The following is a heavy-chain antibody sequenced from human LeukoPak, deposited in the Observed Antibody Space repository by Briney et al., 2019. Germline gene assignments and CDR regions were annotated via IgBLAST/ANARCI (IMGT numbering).Heavy chain of an antibody. J-gene: IGHJ5*02. CDR2: IYYGGST. D-gene: IGHD2-15*01. CDR3: ARALGYCSGGSCTRGYNWFDP. Sequence: PSETLSLTCTVSGGSLSSGGYYWGWLRQPPGTGLEWIGSIYYGGSTYYNPSLKSRVTISVDTSMNQFSLKLSFVTTADTAVYYCARALGYCSGGSCTRGYNWFDPWGQGTLVTVPS. V-gene: IGHV4-39*01. CDR1: GGSLSSGGYY.